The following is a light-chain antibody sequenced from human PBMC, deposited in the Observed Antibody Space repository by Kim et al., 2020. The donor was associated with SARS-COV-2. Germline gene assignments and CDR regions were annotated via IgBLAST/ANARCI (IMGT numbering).Light chain of an antibody. J-gene: IGLJ2*01. V-gene: IGLV3-19*01. Sequence: SSELTQDPAVSVALGQTVRITCQGDSLRSYYATWYQQIPGQAPILVIYGKNNRPSGIPDRFSCFSSGNTASLTITGTQAGDESDYYFNSRACNDNLVFG. CDR2: GKN. CDR1: SLRSYY. CDR3: NSRACNDNLV.